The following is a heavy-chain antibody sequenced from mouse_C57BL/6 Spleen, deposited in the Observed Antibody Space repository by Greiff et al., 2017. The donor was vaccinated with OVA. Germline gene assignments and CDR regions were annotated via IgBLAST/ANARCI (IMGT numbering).Heavy chain of an antibody. Sequence: VQLQQSGAELARPGASVKLSCKASGYTFTSYGISWVKQRTGQGLEWIGEIYPRSGNTYYNEKFKGKATLTADKSSSTAYMELRSLTSEDSAVYFCVGYDYDEGGLSYWGQGTTLTVSS. CDR1: GYTFTSYG. CDR2: IYPRSGNT. CDR3: VGYDYDEGGLSY. D-gene: IGHD2-4*01. J-gene: IGHJ2*01. V-gene: IGHV1-81*01.